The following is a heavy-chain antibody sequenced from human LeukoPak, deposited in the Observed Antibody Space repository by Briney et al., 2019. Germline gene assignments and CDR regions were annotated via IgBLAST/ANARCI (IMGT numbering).Heavy chain of an antibody. Sequence: SETLSLTCAVSGYSISSLYYWGWIRQPPGKGLEWITSIHHSGSTDYNPSLKSRVTISVDTSKNQFSLKLRYVTAADTAVYYCARLGYCSSTSCYPDYWGRGTLVTVSS. CDR3: ARLGYCSSTSCYPDY. CDR2: IHHSGST. J-gene: IGHJ4*02. CDR1: GYSISSLYY. D-gene: IGHD2-2*01. V-gene: IGHV4-38-2*01.